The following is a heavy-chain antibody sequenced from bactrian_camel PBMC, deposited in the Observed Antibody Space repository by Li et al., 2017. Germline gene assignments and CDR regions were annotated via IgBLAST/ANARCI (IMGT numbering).Heavy chain of an antibody. CDR1: GYTVSSRC. D-gene: IGHD2*01. J-gene: IGHJ4*01. CDR2: IHTASGTT. CDR3: AASEVPWADCRLTSGLFTR. Sequence: QVQLVESGGGSVQAGGPLRLSCAASGYTVSSRCMAWFRQAPGKVRERVTTIHTASGTTYYSDSVKGRFTISQDNAKNTVYLQMNSLKPEDTATYYCAASEVPWADCRLTSGLFTRWGQGTQVTVS. V-gene: IGHV3S1*01.